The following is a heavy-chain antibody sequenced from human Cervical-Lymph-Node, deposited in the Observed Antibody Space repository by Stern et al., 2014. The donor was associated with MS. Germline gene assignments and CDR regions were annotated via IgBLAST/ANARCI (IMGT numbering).Heavy chain of an antibody. J-gene: IGHJ1*01. Sequence: MQLVQSGAEVKQPGSSVKVSREASGDTLNKYAINWVRQAPGQGLEWMGGIIPLFPTPYFAQKFQGRVTITADESTSTGYMELSGLRSEDTAVYYCVFSGVPHHSGSRGYKGQYFRHWGQGTLVTVSS. CDR1: GDTLNKYA. CDR2: IIPLFPTP. D-gene: IGHD3-22*01. CDR3: VFSGVPHHSGSRGYKGQYFRH. V-gene: IGHV1-69*01.